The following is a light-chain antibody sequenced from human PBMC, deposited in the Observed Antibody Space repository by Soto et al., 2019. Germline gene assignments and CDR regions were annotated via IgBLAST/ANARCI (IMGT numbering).Light chain of an antibody. V-gene: IGKV3-15*01. CDR1: HSVSSN. CDR3: QQYNNWPLT. CDR2: DAS. J-gene: IGKJ4*01. Sequence: EIVMTQSPDTPSVSPGERATLACSASHSVSSNLAWYQQKPGQAPRLLIYDASTRATGIPATFSGSGSGTEFTLTISSLQSEDFAVYYCQQYNNWPLTFGGGTKV.